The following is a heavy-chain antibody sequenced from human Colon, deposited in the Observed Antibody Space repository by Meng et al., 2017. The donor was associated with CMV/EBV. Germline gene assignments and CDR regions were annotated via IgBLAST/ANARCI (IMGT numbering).Heavy chain of an antibody. CDR2: IYSGGTAA. V-gene: IGHV3-23*03. CDR1: GFSFSSYA. Sequence: AASGFSFSSYAMSWVRQAPGKGLEWVSEIYSGGTAATYADSVKGRFTVSRDNSKNMVYLQMNSLRADDTAVYYCGKKLAAAGRCIDYWGQGTLVTVSS. J-gene: IGHJ4*02. D-gene: IGHD6-13*01. CDR3: GKKLAAAGRCIDY.